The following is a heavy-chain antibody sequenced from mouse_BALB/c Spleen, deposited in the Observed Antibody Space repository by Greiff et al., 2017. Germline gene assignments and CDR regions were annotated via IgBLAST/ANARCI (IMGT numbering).Heavy chain of an antibody. Sequence: EVQLVESGGGLVKPGGSLKLSCAASGFTFSSYAMSWVRQSPEKRLEWVAEISSGGSYTYYPDTVTGRFTISRDNAKNTLYLEMSSLRSEDTAMYYCAGGGPNGNYDYWGQGTTLTVSS. V-gene: IGHV5-9-4*01. J-gene: IGHJ2*01. CDR1: GFTFSSYA. CDR2: ISSGGSYT. D-gene: IGHD2-1*01. CDR3: AGGGPNGNYDY.